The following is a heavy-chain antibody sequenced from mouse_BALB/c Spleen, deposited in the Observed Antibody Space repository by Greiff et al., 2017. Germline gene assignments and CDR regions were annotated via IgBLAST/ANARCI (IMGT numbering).Heavy chain of an antibody. J-gene: IGHJ3*01. CDR1: GFNIKDYY. CDR2: IDPENGDT. D-gene: IGHD2-1*01. V-gene: IGHV14-4*02. CDR3: NDGNYLAY. Sequence: EVQLQQSGAELVRSGASVKLSCTASGFNIKDYYMHWVKQRPEQGLEWIGWIDPENGDTEYAPKFQGKATMTADTSSNTAYLQLSSLTSEDTAVYYCNDGNYLAYWGLGTLVTVSA.